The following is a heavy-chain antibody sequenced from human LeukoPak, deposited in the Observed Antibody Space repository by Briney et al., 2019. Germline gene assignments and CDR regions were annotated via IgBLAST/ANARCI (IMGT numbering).Heavy chain of an antibody. CDR2: IYYSGST. V-gene: IGHV4-61*08. J-gene: IGHJ4*02. CDR1: GGSISSGGYY. Sequence: SQTLSLTCTVSGGSISSGGYYWSWIRQPPGKGLERIGYIYYSGSTNYNPSLKSRVTISVDMSKNQFSLKLSSVTAADTAVYYCARGLADYGDSPFDYWGQGTLVTVSS. CDR3: ARGLADYGDSPFDY. D-gene: IGHD4-17*01.